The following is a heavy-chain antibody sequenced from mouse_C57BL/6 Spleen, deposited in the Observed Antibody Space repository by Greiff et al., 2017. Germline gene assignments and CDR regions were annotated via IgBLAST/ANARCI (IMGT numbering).Heavy chain of an antibody. CDR1: GYTFTDYE. D-gene: IGHD1-1*02. CDR2: IDPETGGT. Sequence: VQLQQSGAELVRPGASVTLSCKASGYTFTDYEMHWVKQTPVHGLEWIGAIDPETGGTAYNQKFKGKAILTADKSSSTAYMELRSLTSEDSAVYYCTRLVATGGDYWGQGTTLTVSS. CDR3: TRLVATGGDY. J-gene: IGHJ2*01. V-gene: IGHV1-15*01.